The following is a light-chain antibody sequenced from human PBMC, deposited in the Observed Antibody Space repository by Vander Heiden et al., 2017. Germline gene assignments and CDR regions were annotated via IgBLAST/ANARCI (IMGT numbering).Light chain of an antibody. J-gene: IGKJ4*01. V-gene: IGKV3-11*01. CDR1: QSVSSY. Sequence: ETVLKKSPATLSLSPGERATLSCRASQSVSSYLAWYQQKPGQAPRLLIYDASNRATGIPARFSGSGSGTDFTLTISSLEPEDFAVYYCQQRSNWPLTFGGGTKVEIK. CDR2: DAS. CDR3: QQRSNWPLT.